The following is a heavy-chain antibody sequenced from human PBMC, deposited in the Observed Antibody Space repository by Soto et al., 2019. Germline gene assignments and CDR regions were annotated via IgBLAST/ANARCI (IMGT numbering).Heavy chain of an antibody. CDR1: GGSLSSGAYY. CDR2: IFYSGST. CDR3: ARNALLTTATRRAWETYDV. Sequence: PSETLSLTCTVSGGSLSSGAYYWGWIRQHPGQGLEWIGYIFYSGSTYYNPSLKSRVTISIDTSKNQFSLRLTSVTAADTAAYYCARNALLTTATRRAWETYDVWGQGTMVTVSS. V-gene: IGHV4-31*03. D-gene: IGHD3-10*01. J-gene: IGHJ3*01.